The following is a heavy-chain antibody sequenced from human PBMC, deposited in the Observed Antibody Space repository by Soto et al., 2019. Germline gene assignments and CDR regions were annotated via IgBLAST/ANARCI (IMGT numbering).Heavy chain of an antibody. CDR1: GGTFSSYA. D-gene: IGHD3-22*01. J-gene: IGHJ3*02. V-gene: IGHV1-69*13. CDR2: IIPIFGTA. Sequence: ASVKVSCKASGGTFSSYAISWVRQAPGQGLEWMGGIIPIFGTANYAQKFQGRVTITADESTSTAYMELSSLRSEDTAVYYCGRDRTPMIPVCSSDICGQGTMVTVSS. CDR3: GRDRTPMIPVCSSDI.